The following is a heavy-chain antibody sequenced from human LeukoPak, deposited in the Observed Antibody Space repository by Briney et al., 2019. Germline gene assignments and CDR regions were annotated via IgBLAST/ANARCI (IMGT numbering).Heavy chain of an antibody. V-gene: IGHV4-59*12. CDR3: ARKKGRYVPFDY. CDR2: IYYSGST. Sequence: PSETLSLTCTVSGGSISSYYWSWIRQPPGKGLEWIGYIYYSGSTNYNPSLKSRVTISVDRSKNQFSLKLSSVTAADTAVYYCARKKGRYVPFDYWGQGTLVTVSS. CDR1: GGSISSYY. D-gene: IGHD5-12*01. J-gene: IGHJ4*02.